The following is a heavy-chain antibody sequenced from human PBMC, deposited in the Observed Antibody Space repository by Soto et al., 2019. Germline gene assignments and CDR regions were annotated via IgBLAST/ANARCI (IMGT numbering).Heavy chain of an antibody. V-gene: IGHV3-33*01. CDR3: AGVWELLGVDAFDI. CDR1: GFTFSSYG. J-gene: IGHJ3*02. CDR2: IWYDGSNK. D-gene: IGHD1-26*01. Sequence: QVQLVESGGGVVQPGRSLRLSCAASGFTFSSYGMHWVRQAPGKGLEWVAVIWYDGSNKYYADSVKGRFTISRDNSKNTLYLQMNSLRAEDTAVYYCAGVWELLGVDAFDIWGQGTMVTVSS.